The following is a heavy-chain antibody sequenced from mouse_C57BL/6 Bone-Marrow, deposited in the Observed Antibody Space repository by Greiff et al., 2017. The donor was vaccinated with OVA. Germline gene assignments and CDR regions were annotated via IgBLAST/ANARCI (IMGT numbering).Heavy chain of an antibody. CDR2: IRLKSDNYAT. V-gene: IGHV6-3*01. Sequence: DVMLVESGGGLVQPGGSMKLSCVASGFTFSNYWMNWVRQSPEKGLEWVAQIRLKSDNYATHYAESVKGRFTISRDDSKSSVYLQMNNLRAEDTGIYYCTDGPWFAYWGQGTLVTVSA. CDR1: GFTFSNYW. CDR3: TDGPWFAY. J-gene: IGHJ3*01.